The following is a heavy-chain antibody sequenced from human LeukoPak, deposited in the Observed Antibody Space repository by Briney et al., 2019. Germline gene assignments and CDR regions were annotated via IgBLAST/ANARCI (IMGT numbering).Heavy chain of an antibody. V-gene: IGHV3-30*03. J-gene: IGHJ4*02. D-gene: IGHD5-18*01. Sequence: PGGSLRLSCAASGFAFSSYGMHWVRQAPGKGLEWVAVISYDGSNKYYADSVKGRFTISRNNSKNTLYLQMNSLRAEDTAVYYCARGGSRQYNSWGQGTLVTVSS. CDR3: ARGGSRQYNS. CDR1: GFAFSSYG. CDR2: ISYDGSNK.